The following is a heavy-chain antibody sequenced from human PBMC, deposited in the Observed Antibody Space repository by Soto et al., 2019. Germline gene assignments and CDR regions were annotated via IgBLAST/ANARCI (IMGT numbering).Heavy chain of an antibody. Sequence: QLQLQASGPGLVKPSETRSLTCTVSGGSISRSSYYWGWIRQPPGKGLEWIGSIYYSGSTYYNPSLKSRVTISVDTSKNQFSLKLSSVTAADTAVYYCARRGCSGGSCYSYAFDIWGQGTMVTVSS. CDR1: GGSISRSSYY. J-gene: IGHJ3*02. CDR2: IYYSGST. V-gene: IGHV4-39*01. CDR3: ARRGCSGGSCYSYAFDI. D-gene: IGHD2-15*01.